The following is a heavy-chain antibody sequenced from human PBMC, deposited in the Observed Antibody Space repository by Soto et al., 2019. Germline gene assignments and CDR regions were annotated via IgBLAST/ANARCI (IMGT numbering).Heavy chain of an antibody. CDR2: MNPNSGNT. Sequence: ASVKVSCKASGYTFTSYDINWVRQATGQGLEWMGWMNPNSGNTGYAQKFQGRVTMTRNTSISTAYMELSSLRSEDTAVYYCARAGPYSNYYYYYYMDVWGKGTTVTVSS. D-gene: IGHD4-4*01. V-gene: IGHV1-8*02. J-gene: IGHJ6*03. CDR1: GYTFTSYD. CDR3: ARAGPYSNYYYYYYMDV.